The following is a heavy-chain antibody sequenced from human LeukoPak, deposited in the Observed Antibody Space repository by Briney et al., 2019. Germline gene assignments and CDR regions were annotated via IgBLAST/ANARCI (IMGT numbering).Heavy chain of an antibody. CDR2: IYHSGST. CDR1: GGSTSSGGYY. V-gene: IGHV4-30-2*01. D-gene: IGHD6-13*01. J-gene: IGHJ4*02. CDR3: ARVLSSRSKYYFDY. Sequence: SETLSLTCTVSGGSTSSGGYYWSWIRQPPGKGLERIGYIYHSGSTYYNPSLKSRVTISVDRSKNQFSLKLSSVTAADTAVYYCARVLSSRSKYYFDYWGQGTLVTVSS.